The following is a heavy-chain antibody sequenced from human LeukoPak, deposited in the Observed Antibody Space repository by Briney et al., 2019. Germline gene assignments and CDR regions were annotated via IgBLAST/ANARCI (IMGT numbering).Heavy chain of an antibody. D-gene: IGHD3-22*01. CDR3: ARDSHYYYDSSGYHDY. J-gene: IGHJ4*02. V-gene: IGHV1-2*06. Sequence: ASVKVSCKASGYTFTGYYMHWVRQAPGQGLEWMGRINPNSGGTNYAQKFQGRVTMTRDTSISTAYMELSRLRSDDTAVYYCARDSHYYYDSSGYHDYWGQGTLATVSS. CDR2: INPNSGGT. CDR1: GYTFTGYY.